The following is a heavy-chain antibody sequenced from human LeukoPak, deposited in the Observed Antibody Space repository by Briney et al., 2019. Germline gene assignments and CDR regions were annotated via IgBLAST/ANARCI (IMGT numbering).Heavy chain of an antibody. V-gene: IGHV4-31*03. Sequence: SQTLSLTCTVSGGSISSGGYYWSWIRQHPGKGLEWIGYIYYSGSTYYNPSLKSRVTISVDTSKNQFSLELSSVTAADTAVYYCARTLSSTSSRAFDIWGQGTMVTVSS. CDR1: GGSISSGGYY. D-gene: IGHD2-2*01. J-gene: IGHJ3*02. CDR2: IYYSGST. CDR3: ARTLSSTSSRAFDI.